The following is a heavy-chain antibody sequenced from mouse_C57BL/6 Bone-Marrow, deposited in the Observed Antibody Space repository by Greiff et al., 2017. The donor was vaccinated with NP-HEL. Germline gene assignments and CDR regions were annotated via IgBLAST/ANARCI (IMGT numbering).Heavy chain of an antibody. CDR2: IRSKSSNYAT. CDR3: VREDYGSSYFDY. D-gene: IGHD1-1*01. J-gene: IGHJ2*01. Sequence: DAGGGLVQPKGSLKLSCAASGFTFNTYAMHWVRQAPGKGLEWVARIRSKSSNYATYYADSVKDRFTISRDDSQSMLYLQMNNLKTEDSAMYYCVREDYGSSYFDYWGQGTTLTVSS. CDR1: GFTFNTYA. V-gene: IGHV10-3*01.